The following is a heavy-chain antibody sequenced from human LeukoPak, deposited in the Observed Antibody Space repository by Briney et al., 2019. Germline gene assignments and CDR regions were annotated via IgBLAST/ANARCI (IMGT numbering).Heavy chain of an antibody. J-gene: IGHJ4*02. CDR2: IRYDGSNK. V-gene: IGHV3-30*02. CDR1: GFTFSSYG. CDR3: ARVPQRVAVAGWFDY. Sequence: PGGSLRLSCAASGFTFSSYGMHWVRQAPGKGLEWVAFIRYDGSNKYYADSVKGRFTISRDNSKNTLYLQMNSLRAEDTAVYYCARVPQRVAVAGWFDYWGQGTLVTVSS. D-gene: IGHD6-19*01.